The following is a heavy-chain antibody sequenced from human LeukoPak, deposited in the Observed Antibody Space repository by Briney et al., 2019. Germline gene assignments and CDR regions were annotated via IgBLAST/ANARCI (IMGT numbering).Heavy chain of an antibody. D-gene: IGHD6-13*01. V-gene: IGHV1-69*04. Sequence: ASVKVSCKASGGTFSSYAISWVRQAPGQGLEWMGKIIPILGIANYAQEFQGRVTITADKSTSTAYMELSSLRSEDTAVYYCAGLAIAAAGTKYFDYWGQGTLVTVSS. CDR3: AGLAIAAAGTKYFDY. J-gene: IGHJ4*02. CDR2: IIPILGIA. CDR1: GGTFSSYA.